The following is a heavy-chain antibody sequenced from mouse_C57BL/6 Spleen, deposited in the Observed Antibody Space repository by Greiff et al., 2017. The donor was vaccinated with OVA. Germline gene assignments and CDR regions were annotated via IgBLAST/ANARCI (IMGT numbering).Heavy chain of an antibody. Sequence: VQLQQSGAELVRPGASVKLSCTASGFNIKDDYMHWVKQRPEQGLEWIGWIDPENGDTEYASKFQGKATITADTSSNTAYLQLSSLTSEDTAVDYCTTTFITTVVSPHYFDYWGQGTTLTVSS. V-gene: IGHV14-4*01. CDR3: TTTFITTVVSPHYFDY. CDR2: IDPENGDT. J-gene: IGHJ2*01. CDR1: GFNIKDDY. D-gene: IGHD1-1*01.